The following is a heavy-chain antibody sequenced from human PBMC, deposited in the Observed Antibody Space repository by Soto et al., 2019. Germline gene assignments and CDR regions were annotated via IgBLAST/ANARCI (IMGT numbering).Heavy chain of an antibody. CDR1: GYSFARYG. J-gene: IGHJ5*02. CDR2: ISGKNGET. Sequence: QVQLVQSGAEVKKPGASVKVSCKASGYSFARYGITWVRQAPGQGPQWMGWISGKNGETKYEQKIQGRVTMTIDTSTSKAYMELRSLSDDDTAVYYCARWTSGSYSDWFDPWGQGTLVSVSS. CDR3: ARWTSGSYSDWFDP. D-gene: IGHD1-26*01. V-gene: IGHV1-18*04.